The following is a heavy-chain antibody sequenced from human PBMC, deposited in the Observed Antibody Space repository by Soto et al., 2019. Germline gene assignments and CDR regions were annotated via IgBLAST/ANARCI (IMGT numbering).Heavy chain of an antibody. Sequence: EVQLLESGGGLVQPGGSLRLSCTASGFTFSSSAMSWVRQAPGQGLEWVASVSENGGSRGRTYYADSVKGRFTISRDNSKNTLYLQMDSLRGADTAVYYCVSAKAVVIAALGIWGQGTMVTVSS. V-gene: IGHV3-23*01. CDR3: VSAKAVVIAALGI. CDR2: VSENGGSRGRT. CDR1: GFTFSSSA. J-gene: IGHJ3*02. D-gene: IGHD2-21*01.